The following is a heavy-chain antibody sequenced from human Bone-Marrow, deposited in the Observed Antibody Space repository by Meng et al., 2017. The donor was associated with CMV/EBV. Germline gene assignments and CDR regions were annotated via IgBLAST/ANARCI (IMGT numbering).Heavy chain of an antibody. Sequence: GESLKISCAASGFTFSSYWMHWVRQAPGKGLVWVSRINSDGSSTSYADSVKGRFTISRDNAKNTLYLQMNSLRAEDTAVYYCARAQYSGSILMDVWGQGTTVTVSS. V-gene: IGHV3-74*01. D-gene: IGHD6-6*01. CDR3: ARAQYSGSILMDV. CDR1: GFTFSSYW. CDR2: INSDGSST. J-gene: IGHJ6*02.